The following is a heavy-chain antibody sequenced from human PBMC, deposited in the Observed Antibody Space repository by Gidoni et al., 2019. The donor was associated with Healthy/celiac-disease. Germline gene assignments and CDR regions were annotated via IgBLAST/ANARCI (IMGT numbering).Heavy chain of an antibody. CDR2: IISSSSYI. Sequence: EVQLVESGGGGVKPGGSLRLTCAAYEFTFRSSSMNWVRQAPGKGLEWVSTIISSSSYIYYAGSGTGRFTISRDNAKTSLSLQMNSLRAGDTAVYYCATAFGRARSHFPPGRDYWGQGTLVTVSS. CDR1: EFTFRSSS. D-gene: IGHD3-10*01. J-gene: IGHJ4*02. CDR3: ATAFGRARSHFPPGRDY. V-gene: IGHV3-21*01.